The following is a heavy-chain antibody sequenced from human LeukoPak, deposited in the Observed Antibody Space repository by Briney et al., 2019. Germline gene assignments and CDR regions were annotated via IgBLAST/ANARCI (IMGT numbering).Heavy chain of an antibody. Sequence: GGSLRLSCAASGFTFSPFTMTWVRQAPGKGLEWVSCISSGSTYAHYADSVKGRFTISRDNTKNSLYLQMNSLRAEDTAVYYCARERSGRYFDYWGQGTLVTVSS. V-gene: IGHV3-21*01. CDR1: GFTFSPFT. CDR3: ARERSGRYFDY. CDR2: ISSGSTYA. J-gene: IGHJ4*02.